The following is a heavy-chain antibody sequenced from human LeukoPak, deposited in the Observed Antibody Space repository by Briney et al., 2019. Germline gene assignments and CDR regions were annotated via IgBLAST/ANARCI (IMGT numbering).Heavy chain of an antibody. Sequence: GGSLRLSCAASGFTFSSYAMSWVRQAPGEGLEWVSAISGSGGSTYYADSVKGRFTISRDNSKNTLYLQMNSLRAEDTAVYYCAKDVGYYDSSGSSSYYFDYWGQGTLVTVSS. V-gene: IGHV3-23*01. CDR1: GFTFSSYA. CDR3: AKDVGYYDSSGSSSYYFDY. D-gene: IGHD3-22*01. CDR2: ISGSGGST. J-gene: IGHJ4*02.